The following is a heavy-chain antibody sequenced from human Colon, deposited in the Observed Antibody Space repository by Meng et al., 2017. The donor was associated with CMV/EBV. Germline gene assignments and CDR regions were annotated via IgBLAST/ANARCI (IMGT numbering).Heavy chain of an antibody. CDR1: GYTFTDYI. Sequence: CKASGYTFTDYIIHWVRQAPGQGLEWMGRINPKSGDTRYAHNFQGRATLTRDTSITTAYMELTGLTSNDTAIYYCAKDWSGGSCFDYWGQGTLVTVSS. J-gene: IGHJ4*02. CDR2: INPKSGDT. CDR3: AKDWSGGSCFDY. V-gene: IGHV1-2*06. D-gene: IGHD2-15*01.